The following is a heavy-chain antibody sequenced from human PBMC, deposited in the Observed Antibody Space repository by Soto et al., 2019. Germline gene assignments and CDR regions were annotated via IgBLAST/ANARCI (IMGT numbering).Heavy chain of an antibody. V-gene: IGHV1-69*12. CDR1: GGTFSSYA. D-gene: IGHD3-22*01. CDR3: ASHTDYYDSSGYRASYFDY. J-gene: IGHJ4*02. CDR2: IIPIFGTA. Sequence: QVQLVQSGAEVKKPGSSVKVSCKASGGTFSSYAISWVRQAPGQGLEWMGGIIPIFGTANYAQKFQGRVTITADESTSTACMELSSLGSEDTAVYYCASHTDYYDSSGYRASYFDYWGQGTLVTVSS.